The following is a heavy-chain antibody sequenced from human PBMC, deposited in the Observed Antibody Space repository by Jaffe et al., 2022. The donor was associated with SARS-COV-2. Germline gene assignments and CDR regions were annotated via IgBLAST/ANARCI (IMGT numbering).Heavy chain of an antibody. CDR1: GGSIRSSGHY. V-gene: IGHV4-39*01. D-gene: IGHD2-2*01. CDR3: ARRRGGTSGLDY. CDR2: IYESGTT. J-gene: IGHJ4*02. Sequence: QLQLQESGPGLVKPSETLSLTCTVSGGSIRSSGHYWGWIRQPPGKGLEWIGNIYESGTTFYNPSLKSRVTISVDTSKNQFSLKLSSVTAADTAVYYCARRRGGTSGLDYWGQGTLVTVSS.